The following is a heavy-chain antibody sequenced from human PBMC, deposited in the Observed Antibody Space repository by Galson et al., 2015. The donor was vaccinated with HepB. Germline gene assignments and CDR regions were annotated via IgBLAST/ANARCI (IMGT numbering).Heavy chain of an antibody. CDR2: IKQDGSEK. CDR3: WSGGDFDS. CDR1: GFPFCSYC. J-gene: IGHJ4*02. V-gene: IGHV3-7*01. Sequence: SLRLSCAVSGFPFCSYCMTWVRQAPGKGLEWVAIIKQDGSEKYYVDSVKGRFTISRDNAKNSLYLQMSSLRAEDTAVYYCWSGGDFDSWGQGTPVTVSS. D-gene: IGHD3-10*01.